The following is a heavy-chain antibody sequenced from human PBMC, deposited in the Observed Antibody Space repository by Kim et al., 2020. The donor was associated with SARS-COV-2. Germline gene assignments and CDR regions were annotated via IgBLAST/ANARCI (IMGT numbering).Heavy chain of an antibody. J-gene: IGHJ4*02. CDR1: GGSIGSGGYY. Sequence: SETLSLTCTVSGGSIGSGGYYWSWVRQHPGKALEWIGYIYYSGSAFYNPSLKSRVSISVDTSENRFSLKLSSVTAADTAVYFCAREVTAGTHFFDYWGQGTLVTVSS. CDR2: IYYSGSA. V-gene: IGHV4-31*03. CDR3: AREVTAGTHFFDY. D-gene: IGHD6-13*01.